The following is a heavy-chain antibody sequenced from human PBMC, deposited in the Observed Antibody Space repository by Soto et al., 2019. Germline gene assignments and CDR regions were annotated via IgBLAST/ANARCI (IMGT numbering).Heavy chain of an antibody. CDR3: ARVGDDILTGTNFDY. D-gene: IGHD3-9*01. CDR2: IYYSGST. V-gene: IGHV4-30-4*01. CDR1: GGSISSGDYY. J-gene: IGHJ4*02. Sequence: PSETLSLTCTVSGGSISSGDYYWSWIRQPPGKGLEWIGYIYYSGSTYYNPSLKSRVTISVDTSKNQFSLKLSSVTAADTAVYYCARVGDDILTGTNFDYWGQGTLVTVSS.